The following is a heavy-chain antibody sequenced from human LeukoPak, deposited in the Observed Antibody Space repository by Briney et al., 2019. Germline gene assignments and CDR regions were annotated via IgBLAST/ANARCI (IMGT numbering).Heavy chain of an antibody. D-gene: IGHD2-15*01. CDR1: GYTFTNYA. CDR3: ARDRWHCRVNCDSVYYFALDV. V-gene: IGHV1-3*01. J-gene: IGHJ6*02. Sequence: ASVKVSCKGSGYTFTNYAIHWVRQAPGQSLEWLGWINPGNGDTKYSQDFQGRVTINTDTSAAKAYVELNSLTSEDTAVYYCARDRWHCRVNCDSVYYFALDVWGQGTTVTVSS. CDR2: INPGNGDT.